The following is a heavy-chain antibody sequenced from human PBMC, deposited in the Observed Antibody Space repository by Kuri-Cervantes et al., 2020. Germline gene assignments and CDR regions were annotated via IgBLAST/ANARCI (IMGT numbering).Heavy chain of an antibody. V-gene: IGHV3-15*01. CDR3: TTGPSWYSSGWYRVDY. CDR2: IKSKTDGGTT. Sequence: GESLKISCAASGFTFSNAWMNWVRQAPGKGLEWVGRIKSKTDGGTTYYAAPVKGRFTISRDDSKNTLYLQMNSLKTEDTAVYYCTTGPSWYSSGWYRVDYWGQGTLVTVSS. D-gene: IGHD6-19*01. CDR1: GFTFSNAW. J-gene: IGHJ4*02.